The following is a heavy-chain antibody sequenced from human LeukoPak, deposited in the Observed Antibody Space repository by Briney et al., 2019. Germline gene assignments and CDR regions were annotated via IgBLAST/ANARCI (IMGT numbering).Heavy chain of an antibody. CDR2: ISSSSSYI. V-gene: IGHV3-21*01. CDR1: GFTFSSYS. J-gene: IGHJ3*02. D-gene: IGHD2-2*01. Sequence: GGSLRLSCAASGFTFSSYSMNWVRQAPGKGLEWVSSISSSSSYIYYADSVKGRFTISRDNAKNSLYLQMNSLGAEDTAVYYCARERGGLCSGTTCYKAFDIWGQGTMVTVSS. CDR3: ARERGGLCSGTTCYKAFDI.